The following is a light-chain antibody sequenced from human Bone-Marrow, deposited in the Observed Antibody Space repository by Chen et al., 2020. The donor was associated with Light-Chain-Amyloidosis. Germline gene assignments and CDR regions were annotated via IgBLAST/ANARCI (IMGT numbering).Light chain of an antibody. V-gene: IGKV1-17*01. Sequence: DIQMTQSPSSLSASVGDRVTITCRASQGIKNDLGWYRQNPGKAPTRLVYGGSTLHSGVPSRFSGSGYGTEFTLTISSLQPEDFATYYCLQHNTCPLTFGQGTRLDIK. CDR1: QGIKND. J-gene: IGKJ5*01. CDR2: GGS. CDR3: LQHNTCPLT.